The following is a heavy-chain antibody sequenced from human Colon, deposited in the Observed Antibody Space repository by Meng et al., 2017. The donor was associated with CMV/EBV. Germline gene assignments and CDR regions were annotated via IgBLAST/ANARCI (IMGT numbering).Heavy chain of an antibody. J-gene: IGHJ4*02. D-gene: IGHD3-22*01. CDR2: ISYDGSRQ. CDR1: GYIFSTCG. V-gene: IGHV3-30*18. Sequence: GYIFSTCGRHWVRQAPGKGLGWVAFISYDGSRQYYADSLKGRFIISRDDSKDTLYLQMNSLRADDTAVYYCAKLRHSYDSSGFTVDYWGRGTLVTVSS. CDR3: AKLRHSYDSSGFTVDY.